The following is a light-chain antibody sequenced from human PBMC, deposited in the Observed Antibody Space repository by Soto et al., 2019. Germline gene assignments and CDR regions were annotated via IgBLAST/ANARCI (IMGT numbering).Light chain of an antibody. CDR1: QDISNW. CDR2: HAS. Sequence: DLQMTQSPSTLSASIGDRVTIACRASQDISNWLAWYQQKPGKAPKLLIFHASSLESGVPSRFSGSRSGTEFSLTISSLQSDDFATYYCQQYNTYPTFGQGTKVEI. V-gene: IGKV1-5*01. CDR3: QQYNTYPT. J-gene: IGKJ1*01.